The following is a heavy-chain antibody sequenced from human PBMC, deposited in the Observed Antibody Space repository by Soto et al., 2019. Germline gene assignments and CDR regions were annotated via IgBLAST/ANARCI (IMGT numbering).Heavy chain of an antibody. V-gene: IGHV4-34*01. J-gene: IGHJ4*02. Sequence: QVQLQQWCAGLLKSSETLSLTCAVYGGSFSGYYWSWIRQPPGNGLEWIGEINHSGSTNYNPSLKRRVTISVDTSKNQFSLKLSSVTAADTAVYYCARGRATVTTRAYKQGPYYFDYWGQGTLVTVSS. CDR1: GGSFSGYY. D-gene: IGHD4-4*01. CDR3: ARGRATVTTRAYKQGPYYFDY. CDR2: INHSGST.